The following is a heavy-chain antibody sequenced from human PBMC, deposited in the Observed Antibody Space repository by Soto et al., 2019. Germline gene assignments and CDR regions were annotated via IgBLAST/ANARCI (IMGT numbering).Heavy chain of an antibody. V-gene: IGHV3-23*01. D-gene: IGHD2-15*01. Sequence: PGGSLRHPSAASEFIFSTYPISWGRQAPGKGLKWVSGIGGSGAFTYYPDSVKGRFTISRDNSKNTLDLQMNSLRADDTAVYYCANAVPFCRCGSAHSWFLASWGQGSPVTVSS. CDR2: IGGSGAFT. J-gene: IGHJ5*01. CDR1: EFIFSTYP. CDR3: ANAVPFCRCGSAHSWFLAS.